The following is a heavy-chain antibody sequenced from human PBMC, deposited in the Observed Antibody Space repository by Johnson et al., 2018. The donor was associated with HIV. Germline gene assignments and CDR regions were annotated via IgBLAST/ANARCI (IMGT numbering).Heavy chain of an antibody. CDR3: TTGLPPA. V-gene: IGHV3-30*03. Sequence: QVQLVESGGGLIQPGGSLRLSCAASGFTVSSNYMSWVRQAPGKGLEWVAVISYDGSNKYYADSVKGRFTISRDNSKNTLYLQMNSLRAEDTAVYYCTTGLPPAWGQGTMVTVSS. CDR2: ISYDGSNK. J-gene: IGHJ3*01. CDR1: GFTVSSNY.